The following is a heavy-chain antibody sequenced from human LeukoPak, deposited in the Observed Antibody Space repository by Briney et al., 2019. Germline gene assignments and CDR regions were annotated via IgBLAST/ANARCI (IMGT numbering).Heavy chain of an antibody. CDR2: ISSSGSTI. CDR1: GFTFSDYY. Sequence: GGSLRLSCAASGFTFSDYYMSWIRQAPGKGLEWVSYISSSGSTIYYADSVKGRFTISRDNAKDSLYLQMNSLRAEDTAVYYCARDGLLAAASFDYWGQGTLVTVSS. V-gene: IGHV3-11*04. D-gene: IGHD6-13*01. CDR3: ARDGLLAAASFDY. J-gene: IGHJ4*02.